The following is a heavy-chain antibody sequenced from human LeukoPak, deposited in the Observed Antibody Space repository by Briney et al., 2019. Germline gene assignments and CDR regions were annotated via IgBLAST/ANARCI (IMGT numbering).Heavy chain of an antibody. CDR2: INHSGST. CDR1: GGSFSAFY. V-gene: IGHV4-34*01. Sequence: SETLSLTCAVYGGSFSAFYWSWIRQPPGKGLEWIGEINHSGSTNYNPSLKSRVTVSVDTSKNQFSLNLSPVTAADTAVYYCARRRGSLDYWGQGTLVTVSS. CDR3: ARRRGSLDY. J-gene: IGHJ4*02.